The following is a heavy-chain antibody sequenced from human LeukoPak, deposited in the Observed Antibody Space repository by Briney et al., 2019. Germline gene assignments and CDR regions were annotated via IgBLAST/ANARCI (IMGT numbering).Heavy chain of an antibody. CDR1: GFTFSSYG. CDR2: ISYDGSNK. Sequence: GRSLRLSCAASGFTFSSYGMHWVRQVPGKGLEWVAVISYDGSNKYYADSVKGRFTISRDNSKNTLYLQMNSLRAEDTAVYYCAKLGPVDSGFDPWGQGTLVTVSS. D-gene: IGHD3/OR15-3a*01. CDR3: AKLGPVDSGFDP. J-gene: IGHJ5*02. V-gene: IGHV3-30*18.